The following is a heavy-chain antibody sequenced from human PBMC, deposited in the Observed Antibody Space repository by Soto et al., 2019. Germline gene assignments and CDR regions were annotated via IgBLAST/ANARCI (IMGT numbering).Heavy chain of an antibody. CDR1: GVTFSSYA. J-gene: IGHJ5*02. Sequence: GASVKVSCKASGVTFSSYAISWVRQAPGQGLEWMGGIIPIFGTANYAQKFQGRVTITADESTSTAYMELSSLRSEDTAVYYCAREGLYCGGDCSGNWFDPWGQGTLVTVSS. V-gene: IGHV1-69*13. CDR3: AREGLYCGGDCSGNWFDP. D-gene: IGHD2-21*02. CDR2: IIPIFGTA.